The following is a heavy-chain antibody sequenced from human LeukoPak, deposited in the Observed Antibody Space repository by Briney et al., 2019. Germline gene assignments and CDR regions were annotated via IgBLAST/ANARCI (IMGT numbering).Heavy chain of an antibody. V-gene: IGHV3-72*01. J-gene: IGHJ3*02. D-gene: IGHD4-17*01. CDR1: GFTLGDHW. Sequence: PGGSLRLPCAASGFTLGDHWMDWVRQTTGKGLEWVGLIKNKASRYTTQYAPSVRGRFTISRDDSRNSVYLQMNSLRTEDTAVYYCADPTPRGTSDIWGRGTMVTVSS. CDR2: IKNKASRYTT. CDR3: ADPTPRGTSDI.